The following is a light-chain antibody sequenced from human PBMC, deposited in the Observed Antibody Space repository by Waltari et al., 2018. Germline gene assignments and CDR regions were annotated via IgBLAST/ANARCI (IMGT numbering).Light chain of an antibody. J-gene: IGKJ2*01. CDR3: QQFDNLVYT. CDR2: DAS. Sequence: DIQMTQSPSSLSASVGDRVTITCQASHDISNNLNWYQQKPGKAPKLLIYDASNLETGAPSRFSGSGSGTDFSFTISSLQPEDIATYYCQQFDNLVYTFGQGTKLEIK. V-gene: IGKV1-33*01. CDR1: HDISNN.